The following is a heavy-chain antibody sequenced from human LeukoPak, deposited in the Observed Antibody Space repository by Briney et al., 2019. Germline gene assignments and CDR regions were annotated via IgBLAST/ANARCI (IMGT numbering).Heavy chain of an antibody. CDR2: IKQDGSQ. J-gene: IGHJ4*02. V-gene: IGHV3-7*01. CDR1: GFTFSRHW. D-gene: IGHD4-17*01. Sequence: GGSLRLSCAASGFTFSRHWMGWVPQAQGKGPVWVASIKQDGSQYYVDSVKGRFIISRDNAKNSLYLQMNSLRAEGTAVYSCARGPDYGDRLDFFDYWGQGTLVTVSS. CDR3: ARGPDYGDRLDFFDY.